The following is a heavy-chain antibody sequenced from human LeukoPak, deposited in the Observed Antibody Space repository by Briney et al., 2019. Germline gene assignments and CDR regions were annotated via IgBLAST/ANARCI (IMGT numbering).Heavy chain of an antibody. CDR1: GGSFSGYY. CDR3: ASISMVRGDPKVGYFDY. D-gene: IGHD3-10*01. Sequence: PSETLSLTCAVYGGSFSGYYWSWIRQPPGKGLEWIGEINHSGSTNYNPSLKSRVTISVDTSKNQFSLKLSSVTAADTAVYYCASISMVRGDPKVGYFDYWGQGTLVTVSS. J-gene: IGHJ4*02. V-gene: IGHV4-34*01. CDR2: INHSGST.